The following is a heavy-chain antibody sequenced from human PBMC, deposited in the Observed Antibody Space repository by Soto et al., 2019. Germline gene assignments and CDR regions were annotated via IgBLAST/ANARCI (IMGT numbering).Heavy chain of an antibody. D-gene: IGHD2-2*01. CDR1: GGSISSGPYS. CDR2: FHYSGRT. Sequence: PSETLSLTCSVSGGSISSGPYSWGWIRQPPGKGQEWIGTFHYSGRTYYSPSLESRVTISVDTSKNQFSLKVSSVTAADTAVFYCARLAGYCSGTSCYGYYGMDVWGQGTTVTVSS. CDR3: ARLAGYCSGTSCYGYYGMDV. J-gene: IGHJ6*02. V-gene: IGHV4-39*01.